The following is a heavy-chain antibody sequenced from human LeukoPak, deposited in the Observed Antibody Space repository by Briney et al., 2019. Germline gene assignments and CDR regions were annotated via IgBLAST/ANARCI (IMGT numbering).Heavy chain of an antibody. CDR3: ARVVRPSSYFDY. CDR1: GFTFSNNY. CDR2: IYSGGST. V-gene: IGHV3-53*01. J-gene: IGHJ4*02. Sequence: GGSLKLSCAASGFTFSNNYMSWVRQAPGKGLEWVSVIYSGGSTNYADSVKGRFTISRDNSKNTMYLQMNSLRVEDTAVYYCARVVRPSSYFDYWGQGTLVTVSS. D-gene: IGHD6-6*01.